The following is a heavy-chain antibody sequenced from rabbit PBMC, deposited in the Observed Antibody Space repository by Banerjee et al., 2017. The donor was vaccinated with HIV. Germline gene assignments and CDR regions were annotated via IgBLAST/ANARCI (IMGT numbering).Heavy chain of an antibody. V-gene: IGHV1S45*01. CDR1: GLDFSSDYD. D-gene: IGHD6-1*01. CDR2: IHAGSSDST. CDR3: ARSLYAGYGYAPYYGMDL. Sequence: QEQLKESGGDLVKPGASLTLTCKASGLDFSSDYDMCWVRQAPGKGLEWIACIHAGSSDSTYYASWAKGRFTISKTSSTTVTLQMTSLTAADTATYFCARSLYAGYGYAPYYGMDLWGQGTLVTVS. J-gene: IGHJ6*01.